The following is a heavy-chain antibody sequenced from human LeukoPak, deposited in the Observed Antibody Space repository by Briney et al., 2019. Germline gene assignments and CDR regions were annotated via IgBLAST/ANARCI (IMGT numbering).Heavy chain of an antibody. D-gene: IGHD5-18*01. CDR1: GFTFSDYY. J-gene: IGHJ4*02. Sequence: PGGSLRLSCAASGFTFSDYYMSWIRQAPGKGLEWLSYISSDTSHTKYADSVKGRFTISRDNSKNTLYLQMSSLRAEDTAVYYCAKDHMSSPVTYGYSFDSWGQGTLVTVSS. CDR2: ISSDTSHT. CDR3: AKDHMSSPVTYGYSFDS. V-gene: IGHV3-11*05.